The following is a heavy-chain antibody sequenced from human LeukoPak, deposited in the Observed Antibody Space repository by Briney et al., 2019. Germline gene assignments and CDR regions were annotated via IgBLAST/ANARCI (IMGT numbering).Heavy chain of an antibody. V-gene: IGHV4-34*01. D-gene: IGHD6-6*01. CDR3: ARASYAFDI. CDR1: GGSFSGYY. Sequence: SETLSLTCAVYGGSFSGYYWSWIRQPPGKGLGWIGEINHSGSTNYNPSLKSRVTISVDTSKNQFSLKLSSVTAADTAVYYCARASYAFDIWGQGTMVTVSS. J-gene: IGHJ3*02. CDR2: INHSGST.